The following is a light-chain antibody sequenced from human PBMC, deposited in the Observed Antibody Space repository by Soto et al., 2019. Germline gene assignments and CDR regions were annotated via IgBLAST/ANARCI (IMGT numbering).Light chain of an antibody. V-gene: IGLV1-40*01. Sequence: QSVLTQPPSVSGAPGQRVTISCTGSSSNIGAGYDVHWYQQLPGTAPKLLIFGNSNRPSGVPDRFSGSTSGTSASLAITGLHAEDEADYYCQSYDSSLSGSRVFGTGTKLTVL. CDR1: SSNIGAGYD. CDR3: QSYDSSLSGSRV. CDR2: GNS. J-gene: IGLJ1*01.